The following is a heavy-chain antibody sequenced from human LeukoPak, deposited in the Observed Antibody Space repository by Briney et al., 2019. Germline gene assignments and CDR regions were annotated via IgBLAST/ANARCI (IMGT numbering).Heavy chain of an antibody. D-gene: IGHD3-22*01. V-gene: IGHV4-30-4*01. J-gene: IGHJ4*02. CDR2: IHYSGST. CDR3: GRAGADSSGYHTIDY. CDR1: GGSISSDDYY. Sequence: PSETLSLTCTVSGGSISSDDYYWSWIRQPPGKGLEWIGYIHYSGSTYYNPSLKSRVSISVDTSKNQFSLRLSSVTAADTAVYYCGRAGADSSGYHTIDYWGQGTLVTVSS.